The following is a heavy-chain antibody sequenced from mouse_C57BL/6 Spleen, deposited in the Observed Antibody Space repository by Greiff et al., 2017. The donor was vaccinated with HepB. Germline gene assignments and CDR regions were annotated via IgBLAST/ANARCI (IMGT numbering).Heavy chain of an antibody. CDR2: IGPGSGST. Sequence: LVESGAELVKPGASVKISCKASGYTFTDYYINWVKQRPGQGLEWIGKIGPGSGSTYYNEKFKGKATLTADKSSSTAYMQLSSLTSEDSAVYFCVYYYGSSLRAWFAYWGQGTLVTVSA. D-gene: IGHD1-1*01. CDR3: VYYYGSSLRAWFAY. J-gene: IGHJ3*01. V-gene: IGHV1-77*01. CDR1: GYTFTDYY.